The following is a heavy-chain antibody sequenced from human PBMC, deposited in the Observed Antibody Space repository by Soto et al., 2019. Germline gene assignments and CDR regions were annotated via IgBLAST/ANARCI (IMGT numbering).Heavy chain of an antibody. V-gene: IGHV1-69*13. CDR2: IIPIFGTA. D-gene: IGHD1-26*01. Sequence: SVKVSCKASGGTFSSYAISWVRQAPGQGLEWMGGIIPIFGTANYAQKFQGRVTITADESTSTAYMELSSLRSEDTAVYYCASIVGASDAFDIWGQGTMVTVSS. CDR1: GGTFSSYA. J-gene: IGHJ3*02. CDR3: ASIVGASDAFDI.